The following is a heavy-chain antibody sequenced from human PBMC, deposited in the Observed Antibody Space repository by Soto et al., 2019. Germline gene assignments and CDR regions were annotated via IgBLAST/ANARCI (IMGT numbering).Heavy chain of an antibody. CDR1: GFTFSSYA. D-gene: IGHD3-10*01. CDR2: ISGSGGST. J-gene: IGHJ4*02. V-gene: IGHV3-23*01. Sequence: HPGGSLRLSCAASGFTFSSYAMSWVRQAPGKGLEWVSAISGSGGSTYYADSVKGRFTISRDNSKNTLYLQMNSLRAEDTAVYYCAKDSPVLLWFGELSYYFDYWGQGTLVTVYS. CDR3: AKDSPVLLWFGELSYYFDY.